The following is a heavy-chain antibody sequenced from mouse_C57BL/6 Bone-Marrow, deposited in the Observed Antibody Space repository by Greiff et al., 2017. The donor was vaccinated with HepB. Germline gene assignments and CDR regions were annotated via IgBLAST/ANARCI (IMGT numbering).Heavy chain of an antibody. Sequence: EVKLMESGPELVKPGASVKIPCKASGYTFTDYNMDWVKQSHGKSLEWIGDINPNNGGTIYNQKFKGKATLTVDKSSSTAYMELRSLTSEDTAVYYCAREVTTVDYAMDYWGQGTSVTVSS. J-gene: IGHJ4*01. CDR1: GYTFTDYN. D-gene: IGHD1-1*01. CDR3: AREVTTVDYAMDY. V-gene: IGHV1-18*01. CDR2: INPNNGGT.